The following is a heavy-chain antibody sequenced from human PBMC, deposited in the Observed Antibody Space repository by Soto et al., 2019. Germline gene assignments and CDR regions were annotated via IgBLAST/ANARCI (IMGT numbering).Heavy chain of an antibody. J-gene: IGHJ4*02. Sequence: SVKVSCKPSGGTFSSYAISWVRQAPGQGLEWMGGIIPIFGTANYAQKFQGRVTITADESTSTAYMELSSLRSEDTAVYYCARGRFWSGYSALFDYWGQGTLVTVS. CDR3: ARGRFWSGYSALFDY. D-gene: IGHD3-3*01. CDR2: IIPIFGTA. CDR1: GGTFSSYA. V-gene: IGHV1-69*13.